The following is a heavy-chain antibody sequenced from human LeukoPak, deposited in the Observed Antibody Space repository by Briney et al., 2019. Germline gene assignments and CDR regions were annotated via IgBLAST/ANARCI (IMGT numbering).Heavy chain of an antibody. Sequence: GGSLRLSCTASGFIFSNHGMNWVRQAPGKGLEWVANIKQDGSEKYYVDSVKGRFTISRDNAKNSLYLQMNSLRAEDTAVYSCAELGITMIGGVWGKGTTVTISS. J-gene: IGHJ6*04. CDR2: IKQDGSEK. CDR1: GFIFSNHG. D-gene: IGHD3-10*02. CDR3: AELGITMIGGV. V-gene: IGHV3-7*01.